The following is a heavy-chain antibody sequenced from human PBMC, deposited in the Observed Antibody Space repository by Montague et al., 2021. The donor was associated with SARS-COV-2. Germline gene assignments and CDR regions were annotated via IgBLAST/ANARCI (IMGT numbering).Heavy chain of an antibody. Sequence: SETLSLTCTVSGGSISSSSYYWGWIRQPPGKGLEWIGSIYYTGSTYYNPSLKSRVTISVDTSKNQFSLKLSSVTAADTAVYYCARGRRGTVFPFSPGAFDFWGQGTTVTVSS. J-gene: IGHJ3*01. V-gene: IGHV4-39*07. CDR2: IYYTGST. D-gene: IGHD1-7*01. CDR1: GGSISSSSYY. CDR3: ARGRRGTVFPFSPGAFDF.